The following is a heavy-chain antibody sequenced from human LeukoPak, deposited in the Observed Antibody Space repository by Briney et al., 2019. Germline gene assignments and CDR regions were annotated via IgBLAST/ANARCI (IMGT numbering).Heavy chain of an antibody. D-gene: IGHD2-15*01. CDR1: GFTFSSYA. CDR2: ISGSGDST. V-gene: IGHV3-23*01. Sequence: GGFLRLSCAASGFTFSSYAMSWVRQAPGKGLEWVSAISGSGDSTYYADSVKGRFTISRDNSKNTLYLQMNSLRAEDTAVYYCTKDPRAIVVVVTAHDAFDIWGQGTMVTASS. J-gene: IGHJ3*02. CDR3: TKDPRAIVVVVTAHDAFDI.